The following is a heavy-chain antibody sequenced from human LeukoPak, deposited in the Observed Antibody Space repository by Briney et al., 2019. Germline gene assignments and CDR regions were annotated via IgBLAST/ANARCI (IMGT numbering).Heavy chain of an antibody. Sequence: GGSLRLSCEASGFTFRTYGMTWVRQAPGKGLEWASGITGSSTWTYYADSVKGRSTISRDNSKNTLHLQMDSLRAEDTAIYYCARELVSLGTGYFDLWGRGTLVTVSS. CDR1: GFTFRTYG. D-gene: IGHD7-27*01. CDR2: ITGSSTWT. J-gene: IGHJ2*01. CDR3: ARELVSLGTGYFDL. V-gene: IGHV3-23*01.